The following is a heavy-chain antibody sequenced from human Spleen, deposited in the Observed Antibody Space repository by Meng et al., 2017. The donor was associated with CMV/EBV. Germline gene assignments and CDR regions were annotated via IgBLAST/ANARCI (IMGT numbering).Heavy chain of an antibody. D-gene: IGHD2-2*02. CDR3: ARRWGYCRSTSCYTGHWLDP. Sequence: SGYDWSGSGQSKGKGLEWIGERKHSGSTKYNTYIKSRVTIAVDKSKNKVSLKRSSVTAAETAVYYWARRWGYCRSTSCYTGHWLDPWGQGTLVTVSS. CDR1: SGYD. V-gene: IGHV4-34*01. CDR2: RKHSGST. J-gene: IGHJ5*02.